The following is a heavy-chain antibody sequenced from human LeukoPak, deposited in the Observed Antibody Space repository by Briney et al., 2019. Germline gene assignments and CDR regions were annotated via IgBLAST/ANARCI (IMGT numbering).Heavy chain of an antibody. CDR2: RYYSGST. V-gene: IGHV4-59*01. CDR3: ARVSRLGYCSSTSCYGSYYGMDV. Sequence: PSETLSLTCTVSGGSISSYYWSLIRQPPGKGLEWIGYRYYSGSTNYNPSLKSRVTISVDTSKNQFSLKLSSVTAADTAVYYCARVSRLGYCSSTSCYGSYYGMDVWGQGTTVTVSS. D-gene: IGHD2-2*01. CDR1: GGSISSYY. J-gene: IGHJ6*02.